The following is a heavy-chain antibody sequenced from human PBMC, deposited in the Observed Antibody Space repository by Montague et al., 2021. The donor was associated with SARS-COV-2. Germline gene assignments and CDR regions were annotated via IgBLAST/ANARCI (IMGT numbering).Heavy chain of an antibody. Sequence: SETLSLTCAVYGGSFSGYYWNWIRQPPGKGLEWIEEINHSGSANYNPSLKRRVTISVDTSKNQFSLKLNSVTAADTAVYYCARLGEGVVPAPILGVGPYYSYYYMDVWGRGTTVTVSS. V-gene: IGHV4-34*01. CDR2: INHSGSA. CDR3: ARLGEGVVPAPILGVGPYYSYYYMDV. CDR1: GGSFSGYY. J-gene: IGHJ6*03. D-gene: IGHD2-2*02.